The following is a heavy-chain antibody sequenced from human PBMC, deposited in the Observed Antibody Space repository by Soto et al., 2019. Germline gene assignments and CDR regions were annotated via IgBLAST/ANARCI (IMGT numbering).Heavy chain of an antibody. Sequence: GGSLRLSCAASGFTFSSYSMNWVRQAPGKGLEWVSSISSSSSYIYYADSVKGRFTISRDNAKNSLYLQMNSLRAEDTAVYYCARARNRWFGELSYHDAFDIWGQGTMVTVSS. CDR1: GFTFSSYS. CDR3: ARARNRWFGELSYHDAFDI. D-gene: IGHD3-10*01. CDR2: ISSSSSYI. V-gene: IGHV3-21*01. J-gene: IGHJ3*02.